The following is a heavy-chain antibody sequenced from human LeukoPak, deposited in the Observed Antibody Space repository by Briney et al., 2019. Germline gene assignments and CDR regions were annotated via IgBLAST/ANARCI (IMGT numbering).Heavy chain of an antibody. CDR3: ARYIVVVPAAAIDY. CDR2: IKQDGSEK. J-gene: IGHJ4*02. V-gene: IGHV3-7*01. CDR1: GFTFSNYC. D-gene: IGHD2-2*01. Sequence: GGSLRLSCAASGFTFSNYCMNRVRQAPGKGLEWVANIKQDGSEKYYVDSVKGRFTISRDNSKNTLYLQMNSLRAEDTAVYYCARYIVVVPAAAIDYWGQGTLVTVSS.